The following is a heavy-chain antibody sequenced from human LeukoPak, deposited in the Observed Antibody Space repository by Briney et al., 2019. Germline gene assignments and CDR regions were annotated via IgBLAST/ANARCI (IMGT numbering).Heavy chain of an antibody. D-gene: IGHD6-13*01. V-gene: IGHV3-53*01. CDR3: ASACALGAAAGTLCQSVDF. CDR2: TYSGGST. CDR1: GFTVSSTY. Sequence: GESLTLSCAASGFTVSSTYMSWVRQAPGKGLEWVSVTYSGGSTYYADSVKGRFTISRDNSKNNLFLQMNSLTAEDTAVYYCASACALGAAAGTLCQSVDFWGQGTLVTVSS. J-gene: IGHJ4*02.